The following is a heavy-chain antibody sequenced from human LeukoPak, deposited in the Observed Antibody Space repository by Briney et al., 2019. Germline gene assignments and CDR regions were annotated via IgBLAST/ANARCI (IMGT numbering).Heavy chain of an antibody. CDR1: GGPFNGYY. CDR3: ARESRIVEGDGYYIDV. D-gene: IGHD1-26*01. J-gene: IGHJ6*03. V-gene: IGHV4-4*07. Sequence: PSETLSLTCAVYGGPFNGYYWSWIRQPAGKGLEWIGRIYISRGTNYNPSLTSRVIMSVDTSKNQFSLQLTSVTAADTAVYYCARESRIVEGDGYYIDVWGKGTTVTV. CDR2: IYISRGT.